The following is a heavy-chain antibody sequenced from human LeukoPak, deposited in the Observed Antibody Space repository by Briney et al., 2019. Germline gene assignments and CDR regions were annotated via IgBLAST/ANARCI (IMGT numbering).Heavy chain of an antibody. Sequence: GGSLRLSCAASGFTFSSYAMSWVRQAPGKGLEWVSAISGSGGSTYYADSVKGRFTISRVKSKNTLYLQMNSLRAEDTAVYYCAKIGGYSYGYPSDYWGQGTLVTVSS. CDR3: AKIGGYSYGYPSDY. J-gene: IGHJ4*02. D-gene: IGHD5-18*01. CDR1: GFTFSSYA. CDR2: ISGSGGST. V-gene: IGHV3-23*01.